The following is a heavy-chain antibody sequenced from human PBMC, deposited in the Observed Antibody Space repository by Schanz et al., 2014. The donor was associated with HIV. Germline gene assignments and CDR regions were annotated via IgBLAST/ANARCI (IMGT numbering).Heavy chain of an antibody. Sequence: QVHLVESGGGVVQPGRSLRLSCAASGFTFTDNYMSWIRQAPGKGLEWLSYISVNGATREYADSVKGRFTISRDNARTSLYLQMNSLRAEDTAVYYCARVFGRTYGLPDDWGQGTLVTVSS. CDR3: ARVFGRTYGLPDD. CDR1: GFTFTDNY. V-gene: IGHV3-11*01. J-gene: IGHJ4*02. CDR2: ISVNGATR. D-gene: IGHD3-10*01.